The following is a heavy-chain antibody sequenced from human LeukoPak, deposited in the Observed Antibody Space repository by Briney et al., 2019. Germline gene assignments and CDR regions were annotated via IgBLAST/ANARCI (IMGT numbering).Heavy chain of an antibody. Sequence: PGGSLRLSCAASGFTVSSNYMSWVRQAPGKGLEWVSSIISSSSYIYYADSVKGRSTISRDNAKNSLYLQMNSLRAEDTAVYYCARDPQYCSGGSCYSFDYWGQGTLVTVSS. D-gene: IGHD2-15*01. CDR3: ARDPQYCSGGSCYSFDY. V-gene: IGHV3-21*01. J-gene: IGHJ4*02. CDR2: IISSSSYI. CDR1: GFTVSSNY.